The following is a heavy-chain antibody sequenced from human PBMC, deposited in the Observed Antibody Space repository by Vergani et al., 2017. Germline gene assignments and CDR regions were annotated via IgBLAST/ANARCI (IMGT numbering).Heavy chain of an antibody. CDR2: ISYDGDTT. D-gene: IGHD1-1*01. CDR1: GFRFSDYG. Sequence: HVQMVESGGGVVQPGRSLRLSCAVSGFRFSDYGMHWVRQAPGRGLEWVALISYDGDTTYYEDFVKGRFTISRDNSKSTLYLQMNSLRTEDTAVYYCATKSCGTPGCQIGYFREWGQGTLVNVSS. J-gene: IGHJ1*01. V-gene: IGHV3-30*03. CDR3: ATKSCGTPGCQIGYFRE.